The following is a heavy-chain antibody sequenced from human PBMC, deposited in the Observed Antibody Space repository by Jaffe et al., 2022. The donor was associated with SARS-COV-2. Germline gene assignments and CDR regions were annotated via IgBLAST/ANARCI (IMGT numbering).Heavy chain of an antibody. Sequence: EVQLVESGGGLVQPGGSLRLSCAASGFTFSDHYMDWVRQTPGKGLEWVARIRNRANSYRTEYAASANGRFTISRDDSNYSVHLQLSSLKTEDTAVYYCARGDGPGGGRRYYYGMDVWGRGTTVTVSS. CDR2: IRNRANSYRT. J-gene: IGHJ6*02. CDR1: GFTFSDHY. V-gene: IGHV3-72*01. D-gene: IGHD2-8*02. CDR3: ARGDGPGGGRRYYYGMDV.